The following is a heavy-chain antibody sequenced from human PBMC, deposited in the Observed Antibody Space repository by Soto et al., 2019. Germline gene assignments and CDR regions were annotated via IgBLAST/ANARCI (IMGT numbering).Heavy chain of an antibody. D-gene: IGHD2-15*01. CDR3: ARGGGNPYYFDY. V-gene: IGHV4-30-2*01. CDR2: TYHSGYT. CDR1: GDSISSGGYS. Sequence: PLSLTCAVSGDSISSGGYSWSWILQPPGKGLEYIGYTYHSGYTYYTPSLKSRVTISVDRSKNQFSLDLTSVTAADTAVYYCARGGGNPYYFDYWGLGTLVTVSS. J-gene: IGHJ4*02.